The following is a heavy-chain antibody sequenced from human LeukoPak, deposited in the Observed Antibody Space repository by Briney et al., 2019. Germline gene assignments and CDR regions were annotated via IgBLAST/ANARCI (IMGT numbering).Heavy chain of an antibody. J-gene: IGHJ5*02. CDR2: ISGSGGST. CDR1: GFTFSSYA. D-gene: IGHD2-2*01. CDR3: AEDIVVVPAAMEEYNWFDP. Sequence: QPGGSLRLSCAASGFTFSSYAMSWVRQAPGKGLEWVSAISGSGGSTYYADSVKGRFTISRDNSKNTLYLQMNGLRAEDTAVYYCAEDIVVVPAAMEEYNWFDPWGQGTLVTVSS. V-gene: IGHV3-23*01.